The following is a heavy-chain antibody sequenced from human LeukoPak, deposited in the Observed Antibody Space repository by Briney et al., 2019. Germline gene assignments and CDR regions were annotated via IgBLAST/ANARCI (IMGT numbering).Heavy chain of an antibody. V-gene: IGHV4-34*01. CDR1: GGSFSGYY. Sequence: SETLSLTCAVYGGSFSGYYWSWIRQPPGKGLEWIGEINHSGSTNYNPSLKSRVTISVDTSKNQFSRKLSSVTAADTAVYYGARAGVGNDYWGQGTLVTVSS. CDR2: INHSGST. CDR3: ARAGVGNDY. J-gene: IGHJ4*02. D-gene: IGHD1-26*01.